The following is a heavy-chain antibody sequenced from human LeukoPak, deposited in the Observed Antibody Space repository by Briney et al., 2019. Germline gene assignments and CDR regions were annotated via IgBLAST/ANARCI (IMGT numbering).Heavy chain of an antibody. CDR2: ISGNGGNT. J-gene: IGHJ6*02. Sequence: GGSLRLSCAASGFTFTNYAMSWVRQAPGKGLEWVSAISGNGGNTYYADSVEGRFTISRDNSKNTLYLQMNSLRAEDTAVYYCAQLLVALMDVWGQGTTVTVSS. CDR3: AQLLVALMDV. D-gene: IGHD5-12*01. CDR1: GFTFTNYA. V-gene: IGHV3-23*01.